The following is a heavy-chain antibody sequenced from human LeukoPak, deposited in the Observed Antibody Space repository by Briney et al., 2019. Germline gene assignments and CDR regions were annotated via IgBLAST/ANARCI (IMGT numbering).Heavy chain of an antibody. CDR2: ISGDGGST. D-gene: IGHD6-19*01. Sequence: PGGSLRLSCAASRFTFDDYAMHWLRQAPGKGLEWVSLISGDGGSTYYADCVKGRFTISRDNSKNSLYLQMNSLRTEDTALYYCAKDNAEQWLVRSYYYYYMDVWGKGTTVTVSS. CDR3: AKDNAEQWLVRSYYYYYMDV. V-gene: IGHV3-43*02. CDR1: RFTFDDYA. J-gene: IGHJ6*03.